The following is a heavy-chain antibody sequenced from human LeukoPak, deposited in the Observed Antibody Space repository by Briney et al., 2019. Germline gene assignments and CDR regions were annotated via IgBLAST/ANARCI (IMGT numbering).Heavy chain of an antibody. CDR3: ARQTAMGRSGDY. J-gene: IGHJ4*02. Sequence: GESLKISCKSSGYRFTSYWIGWVRQMPGKGLGWIGIIDPSDSETRYTPSFHGHVTISVDKSLTTAYLQWNSLKASDTGMYYCARQTAMGRSGDYWGQGTLVTVSS. V-gene: IGHV5-51*01. D-gene: IGHD7-27*01. CDR1: GYRFTSYW. CDR2: IDPSDSET.